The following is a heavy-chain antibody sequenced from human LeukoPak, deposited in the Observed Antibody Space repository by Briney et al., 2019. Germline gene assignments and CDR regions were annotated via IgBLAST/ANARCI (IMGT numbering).Heavy chain of an antibody. V-gene: IGHV3-48*01. D-gene: IGHD3-16*02. J-gene: IGHJ4*02. Sequence: PGGSLRLSCAASGFTFSSYSMNWVRQAPGKGLEWVSYISHSSSTIYYADSVKGRFTISRDNAKKSLYLQMNSLRSEDTAVYYCVRDRGISFYFDYWGQGTLVTVSS. CDR1: GFTFSSYS. CDR3: VRDRGISFYFDY. CDR2: ISHSSSTI.